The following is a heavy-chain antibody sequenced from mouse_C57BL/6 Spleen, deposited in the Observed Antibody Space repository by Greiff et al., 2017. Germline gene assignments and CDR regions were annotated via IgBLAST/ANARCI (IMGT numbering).Heavy chain of an antibody. CDR3: TRAVRYDYLAGFAY. V-gene: IGHV1-15*01. CDR2: IDPETGGT. D-gene: IGHD2-4*01. Sequence: VQLQQSGAELVRPGASVTLSCTASGYTFTDYEMHWVKQTPVHGLEWIGAIDPETGGTAYNQKFKGKAILTADKSSSTAYMELRSLTSEDSAVYYCTRAVRYDYLAGFAYWGQGTLVTVSA. CDR1: GYTFTDYE. J-gene: IGHJ3*01.